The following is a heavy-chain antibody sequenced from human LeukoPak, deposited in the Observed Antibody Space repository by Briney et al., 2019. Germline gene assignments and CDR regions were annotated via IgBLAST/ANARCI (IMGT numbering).Heavy chain of an antibody. Sequence: GGSLRLSCEFSGIIFSTYAMNWVRQAPGKGLEWISYISGSSSGSTSITQYADSVKGRFTISRDNAKNSLHLQMDSLSAEDTAVYYCARDFWSGYYSEDWGQGALVIVSS. J-gene: IGHJ4*02. CDR3: ARDFWSGYYSED. CDR1: GIIFSTYA. D-gene: IGHD3-3*01. CDR2: ISGSSSGSTSIT. V-gene: IGHV3-48*04.